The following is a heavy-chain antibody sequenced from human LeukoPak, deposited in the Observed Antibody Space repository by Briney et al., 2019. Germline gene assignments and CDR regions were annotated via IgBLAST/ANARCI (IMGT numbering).Heavy chain of an antibody. V-gene: IGHV4-59*01. CDR2: IYYSGST. Sequence: SETLSLTYTVSGGSISSYYWSWIRQPPGKGLEWIGYIYYSGSTNYNPSLKSRVTISVDTSKNQFSLKLSSVTAADTAVYYCARCGFGVALDYWGRGTLVTVSS. CDR1: GGSISSYY. D-gene: IGHD3-3*01. CDR3: ARCGFGVALDY. J-gene: IGHJ4*02.